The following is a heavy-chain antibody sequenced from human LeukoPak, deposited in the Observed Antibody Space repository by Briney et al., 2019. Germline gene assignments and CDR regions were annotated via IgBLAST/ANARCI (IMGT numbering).Heavy chain of an antibody. CDR1: GFTFSSYW. J-gene: IGHJ6*02. V-gene: IGHV3-21*01. D-gene: IGHD4-17*01. Sequence: GGSLRLSCAASGFTFSSYWMNWVRQAPGKGLEWVSSISSSSSYIYYADSVKGRFTISRDNAKNSLYLQMNSLRAEDTAVYYCARDLYGDRDYGMDVWGQGTTVTVSS. CDR2: ISSSSSYI. CDR3: ARDLYGDRDYGMDV.